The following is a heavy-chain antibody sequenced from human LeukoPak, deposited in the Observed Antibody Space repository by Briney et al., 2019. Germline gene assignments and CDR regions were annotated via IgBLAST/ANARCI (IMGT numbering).Heavy chain of an antibody. CDR2: FDPEDGET. Sequence: ASVKVSCKASGYTLTELSMHWVRQAPGKGLEWMGGFDPEDGETIYAQKFQGRVTMTEDTSTDTAYMELSSLRAEDTAVYYCARDRRQWEVEGPYDYWGQGTLVTVSS. CDR1: GYTLTELS. V-gene: IGHV1-24*01. CDR3: ARDRRQWEVEGPYDY. J-gene: IGHJ4*02. D-gene: IGHD1-26*01.